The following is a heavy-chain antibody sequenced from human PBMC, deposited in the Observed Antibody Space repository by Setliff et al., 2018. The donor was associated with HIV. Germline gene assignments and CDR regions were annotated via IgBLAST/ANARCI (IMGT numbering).Heavy chain of an antibody. CDR1: GYTFTSYD. J-gene: IGHJ6*02. V-gene: IGHV1-8*02. Sequence: GASVKVSCKASGYTFTSYDINWVRQATGQGLEWMGWMNPNSGNTGYAQKFQGRVTMTRDTSTSTVYMELSSLRSEDTAVYYCARSLAGLLWFGELLSTLEYYYGMDVWGQGTTVTVS. D-gene: IGHD3-10*01. CDR3: ARSLAGLLWFGELLSTLEYYYGMDV. CDR2: MNPNSGNT.